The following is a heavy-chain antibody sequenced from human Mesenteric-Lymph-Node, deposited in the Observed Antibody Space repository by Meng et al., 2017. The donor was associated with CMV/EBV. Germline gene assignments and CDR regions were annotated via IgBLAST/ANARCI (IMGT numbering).Heavy chain of an antibody. CDR1: GFTFSSYW. Sequence: GESLKISCAVSGFTFSSYWMHWVRQAPGKGLVWVSRINDDGSGTIYADSVKGRFTISRDNSKNTLYLQMNSLTSDDTAIYHCARGSSGTFDYWGQGTLVTVSS. D-gene: IGHD6-19*01. CDR2: INDDGSGT. CDR3: ARGSSGTFDY. V-gene: IGHV3-74*01. J-gene: IGHJ4*02.